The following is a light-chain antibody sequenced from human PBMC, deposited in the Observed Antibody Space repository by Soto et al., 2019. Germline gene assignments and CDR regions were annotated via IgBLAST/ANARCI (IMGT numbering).Light chain of an antibody. CDR3: QQYKDYSWT. J-gene: IGKJ1*01. Sequence: IQMTQSPSTLSASVGDRVAITCRASQSIGIWLAWYQQKPGKAPRFLIYTASTLESGVPSRFSGSGSGTEFTLTISSLQADDFATYYCQQYKDYSWTFGQGTNVEVK. CDR1: QSIGIW. V-gene: IGKV1-5*03. CDR2: TAS.